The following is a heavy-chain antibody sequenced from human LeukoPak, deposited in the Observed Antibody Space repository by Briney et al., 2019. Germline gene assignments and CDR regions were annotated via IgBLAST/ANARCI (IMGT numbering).Heavy chain of an antibody. D-gene: IGHD3-22*01. V-gene: IGHV4-34*01. Sequence: PSETLSLTCAVYGGSFSGYYWSWIRQPPGKGLEWIGEINHSGSTNYNPSLKSRVTISVDTSKNQFSLKLSSVTAADTAVYYCARAEYYYDSSGYYYPTEGLTYYFDYWGQGTLVTVSS. CDR3: ARAEYYYDSSGYYYPTEGLTYYFDY. CDR2: INHSGST. J-gene: IGHJ4*02. CDR1: GGSFSGYY.